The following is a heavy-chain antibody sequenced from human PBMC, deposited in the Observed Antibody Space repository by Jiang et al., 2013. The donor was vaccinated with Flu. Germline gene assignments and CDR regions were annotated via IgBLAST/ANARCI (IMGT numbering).Heavy chain of an antibody. D-gene: IGHD1-26*01. Sequence: TFSSYAMPRGVRQGSEAKGLEWVAVISYDGSNKYYADSVKGRFTISRDNSKNTLYLQMNSLRAEDTAVYYCAKDPESQWEQRPGYYYYGMDVWGPRDHGHRLL. CDR2: ISYDGSNK. CDR3: AKDPESQWEQRPGYYYYGMDV. J-gene: IGHJ6*01. V-gene: IGHV3-30-3*02. CDR1: TFSSYA.